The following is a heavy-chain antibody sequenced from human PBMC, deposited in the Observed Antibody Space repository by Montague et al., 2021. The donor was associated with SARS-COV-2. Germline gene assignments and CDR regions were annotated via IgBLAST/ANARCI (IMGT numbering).Heavy chain of an antibody. D-gene: IGHD3-9*01. CDR2: FVPLLGSA. J-gene: IGHJ4*02. CDR1: GDTFSRYA. CDR3: ARDYPGYDFLTGRGGFDH. V-gene: IGHV1-69*10. Sequence: SVKVSCKASGDTFSRYAISWVRQAPGQGLEWMGVFVPLLGSAKYAQKFQGRAMMSADTSTNTAYMDLSSLGPDDTAVYYCARDYPGYDFLTGRGGFDHWGQGTLVIVSS.